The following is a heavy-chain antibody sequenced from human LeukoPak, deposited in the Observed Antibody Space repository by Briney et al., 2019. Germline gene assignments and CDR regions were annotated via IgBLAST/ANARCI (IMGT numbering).Heavy chain of an antibody. CDR3: ATYIQRPPGMDV. CDR2: IYSGGST. Sequence: GGSLRLSCAASGFTVSSNYMRWVRQAPGKGLEWVSIIYSGGSTYYADSVKGRFTISRDNSKNTVYLQMNSLRAEDTALYFCATYIQRPPGMDVWGQGTTVTVSS. D-gene: IGHD2-15*01. CDR1: GFTVSSNY. J-gene: IGHJ6*02. V-gene: IGHV3-66*01.